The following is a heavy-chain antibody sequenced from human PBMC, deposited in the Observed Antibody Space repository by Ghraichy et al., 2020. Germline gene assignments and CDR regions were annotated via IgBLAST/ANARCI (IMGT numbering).Heavy chain of an antibody. CDR1: GDSLSSDY. J-gene: IGHJ6*02. D-gene: IGHD3-16*01. V-gene: IGHV4-59*01. CDR2: TYYTGST. Sequence: SQTLSLTCTVSGDSLSSDYWSWIRQPPGKGLDCIGYTYYTGSTHYNPSLKSRITISVDRSKNQISLRLSSVTAADTGVYYCARGVSVKYYGMDVWGQGTTVAVSS. CDR3: ARGVSVKYYGMDV.